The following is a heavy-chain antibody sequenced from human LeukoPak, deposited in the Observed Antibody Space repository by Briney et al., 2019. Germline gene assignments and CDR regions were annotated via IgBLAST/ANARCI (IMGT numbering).Heavy chain of an antibody. CDR3: ARAHGVYSSSLGFDY. CDR1: GGSISNYY. J-gene: IGHJ4*02. D-gene: IGHD6-6*01. V-gene: IGHV4-59*01. Sequence: SETLSLTCTVSGGSISNYYWNWIRQPPGKGLEWIGYISYTGGTNYNPSPESRVTMSVDTSKNQFSLKLSSVTAADTAVYYCARAHGVYSSSLGFDYWGQGTLVTVSS. CDR2: ISYTGGT.